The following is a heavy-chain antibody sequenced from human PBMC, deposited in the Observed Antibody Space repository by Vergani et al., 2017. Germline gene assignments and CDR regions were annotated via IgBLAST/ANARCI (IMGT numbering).Heavy chain of an antibody. CDR3: ARDLTRYSTASRRYFDY. D-gene: IGHD5-12*01. CDR1: GFTFGRYS. Sequence: EVQLVESGGGLGKPGESPRLSCVASGFTFGRYSMIWVRQAPGKGLEWVSSISSGSSYIYYADSVKGRFTISRDNAKNSLYLQMNSLRAEDTAVYYCARDLTRYSTASRRYFDYWGQGTLVTVSS. CDR2: ISSGSSYI. J-gene: IGHJ4*02. V-gene: IGHV3-21*01.